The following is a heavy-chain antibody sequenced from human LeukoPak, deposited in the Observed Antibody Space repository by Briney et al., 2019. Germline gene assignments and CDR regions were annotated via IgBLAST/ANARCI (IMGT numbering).Heavy chain of an antibody. V-gene: IGHV3-48*04. Sequence: PGGSLRLSCAASGFTFSGYAMNWFRQAPGKGREWISYIGISSGNTKYADSVKGRFTISGDNAKNSLYLQMNSLRVEDTAVYYCARDHNYAFDNWGQGTLVTVSS. CDR1: GFTFSGYA. J-gene: IGHJ4*02. D-gene: IGHD1-1*01. CDR2: IGISSGNT. CDR3: ARDHNYAFDN.